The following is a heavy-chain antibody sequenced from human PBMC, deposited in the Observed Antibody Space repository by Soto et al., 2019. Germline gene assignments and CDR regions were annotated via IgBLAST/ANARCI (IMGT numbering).Heavy chain of an antibody. CDR2: IIPIFGTA. J-gene: IGHJ4*02. CDR1: GGTFSSYA. Sequence: ASVKVSCKASGGTFSSYAISWVRQAPGQGLEWMGGIIPIFGTANYAQKFQGRVTITADKSTSTAYMELSSLRSEDTAVYYCARMGRYPDYFDYWGQGTLVTVSS. D-gene: IGHD1-26*01. CDR3: ARMGRYPDYFDY. V-gene: IGHV1-69*06.